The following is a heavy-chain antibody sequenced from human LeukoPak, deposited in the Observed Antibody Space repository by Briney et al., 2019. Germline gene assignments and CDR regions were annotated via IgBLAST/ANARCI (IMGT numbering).Heavy chain of an antibody. CDR1: GGTFSSYD. CDR3: ATGYYYDRRDY. J-gene: IGHJ4*02. V-gene: IGHV1-69*13. Sequence: ASVKVSCKASGGTFSSYDISWVRQAPGQGLEWMGGIIPIFGTANYAQKFQGRVTITANESTSTAYMELSSLRSEDTAVYYCATGYYYDRRDYWGQGTLVTVSS. CDR2: IIPIFGTA. D-gene: IGHD3-22*01.